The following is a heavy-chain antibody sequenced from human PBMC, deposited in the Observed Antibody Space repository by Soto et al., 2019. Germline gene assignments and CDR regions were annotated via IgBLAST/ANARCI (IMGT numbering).Heavy chain of an antibody. CDR2: IIPIFGTA. CDR1: GGTCSSYA. D-gene: IGHD3-22*01. J-gene: IGHJ4*02. Sequence: QVQLVQSGAEVKKPGSSVKVSCKASGGTCSSYAISWVRQAPGQGLEWMGGIIPIFGTANYAQKFQGRVTITADEFTSPASMEMSSLRSEDTAVYYRAGEGVDSSHDYCAQGTLVTVSS. V-gene: IGHV1-69*01. CDR3: AGEGVDSSHDY.